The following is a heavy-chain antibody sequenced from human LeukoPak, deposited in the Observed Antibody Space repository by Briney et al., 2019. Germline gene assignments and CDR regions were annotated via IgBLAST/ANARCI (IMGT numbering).Heavy chain of an antibody. CDR2: IKHDGSDK. CDR3: ARDRDSSDY. D-gene: IGHD6-13*01. J-gene: IGHJ4*02. CDR1: GFTFKNYW. V-gene: IGHV3-7*01. Sequence: GGSLRLSCAASGFTFKNYWMSWVRQAPGKGLEWVANIKHDGSDKYHVDSVKGRFTISRDNAKNSLYLQMNSLRVEDTAVYYCARDRDSSDYWGQGTLAVVSS.